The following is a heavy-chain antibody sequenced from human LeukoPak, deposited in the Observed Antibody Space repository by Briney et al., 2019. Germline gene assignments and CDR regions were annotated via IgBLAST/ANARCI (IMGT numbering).Heavy chain of an antibody. J-gene: IGHJ3*02. CDR2: LYSSGST. Sequence: SETLSLTCTVSGDSITSYHWTWIRQPPGKGLEWIGYLYSSGSTQYNPSLKSRVTISVDTSKNQLSLKLTSVTAADTAVYYCARRHPDSSGWNVDAFDIWGQGTMVTVSS. CDR3: ARRHPDSSGWNVDAFDI. V-gene: IGHV4-59*08. D-gene: IGHD3-22*01. CDR1: GDSITSYH.